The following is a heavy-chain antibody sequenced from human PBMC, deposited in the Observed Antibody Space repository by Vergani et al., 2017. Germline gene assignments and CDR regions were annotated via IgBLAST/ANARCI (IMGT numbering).Heavy chain of an antibody. CDR1: GGSFSTGGQS. CDR2: IYTSGAT. CDR3: ARDGGEYDKDALDV. D-gene: IGHD2-21*01. V-gene: IGHV4-61*02. J-gene: IGHJ3*01. Sequence: QVQLQESGPGLVKPSQTLSLTCTVSGGSFSTGGQSWTWLRQSAGKGLEWIGRIYTSGATNYNPSLRSRAIMSVDAAQKQFSLQLTSVTAADTAVYYCARDGGEYDKDALDVWGQGTKVTVTS.